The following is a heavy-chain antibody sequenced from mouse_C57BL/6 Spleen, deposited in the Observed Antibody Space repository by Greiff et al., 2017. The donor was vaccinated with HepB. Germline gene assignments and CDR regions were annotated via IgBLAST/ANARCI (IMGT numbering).Heavy chain of an antibody. J-gene: IGHJ2*01. V-gene: IGHV1-53*01. D-gene: IGHD2-3*01. CDR2: INPSNGGT. CDR3: AREDDGYYRGY. Sequence: VKLQESGTELVKPGASVKLSCKASGYTFTSYWMHWVKQRPGQGLEWIGNINPSNGGTNYNEKFKSKATLTVDKSSRTAYMQLSSLTSEDSAVYYCAREDDGYYRGYWGQGTTLTVSS. CDR1: GYTFTSYW.